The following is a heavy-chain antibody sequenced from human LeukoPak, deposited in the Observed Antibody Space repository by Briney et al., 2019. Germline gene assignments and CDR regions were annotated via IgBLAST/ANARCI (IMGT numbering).Heavy chain of an antibody. CDR1: GFTFSIYA. J-gene: IGHJ4*02. Sequence: GGSLRLSCAASGFTFSIYAMTWVRQTPGKGLEWVSTITGSGGGTYYADSVKGRFTISRDNSKNTLYLQMSSLRAEDTAVYYCVKDLLDSATWGQGTLVTVSS. CDR2: ITGSGGGT. CDR3: VKDLLDSAT. V-gene: IGHV3-23*01. D-gene: IGHD2-21*01.